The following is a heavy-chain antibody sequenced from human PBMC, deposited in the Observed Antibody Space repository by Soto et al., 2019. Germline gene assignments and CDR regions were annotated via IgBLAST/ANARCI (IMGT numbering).Heavy chain of an antibody. V-gene: IGHV3-23*01. CDR2: ISGSGGTP. D-gene: IGHD3-3*01. Sequence: EVQLLESGGGLVQPGGSLRLSCAASGFTFSSYAMSWVRQAPGKGLEWVSAISGSGGTPYYADSVKGRFTISRDNSMNRLYVQLNSLRAEDTAVYYCAKVAHYDFWSGYPYYFDSWGQGTLVTVSS. J-gene: IGHJ4*02. CDR1: GFTFSSYA. CDR3: AKVAHYDFWSGYPYYFDS.